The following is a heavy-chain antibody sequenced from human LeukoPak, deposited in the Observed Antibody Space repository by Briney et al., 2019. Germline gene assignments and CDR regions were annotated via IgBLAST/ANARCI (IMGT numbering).Heavy chain of an antibody. CDR1: GYTFTSYW. CDR3: ARRKSRRFPYYFSHRGYAFDI. CDR2: IYPGDSDT. V-gene: IGHV5-51*01. D-gene: IGHD3-10*01. J-gene: IGHJ3*02. Sequence: GESLKISCEGSGYTFTSYWIAWVRQMPGKGLEWMGVIYPGDSDTRYSPSFQGQVTISADKPISTAYLQWSSLTASDTAMYYCARRKSRRFPYYFSHRGYAFDIWGQGTMVTVSS.